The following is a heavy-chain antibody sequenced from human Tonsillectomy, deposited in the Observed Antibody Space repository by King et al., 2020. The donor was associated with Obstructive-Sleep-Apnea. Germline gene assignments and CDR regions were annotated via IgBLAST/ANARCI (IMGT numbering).Heavy chain of an antibody. V-gene: IGHV3-9*01. CDR1: GFTFDDYA. CDR2: FTWNSGFT. Sequence: VQLVESGGGLVQPGRSLRLSCVASGFTFDDYAMHWVRQAPGKGLEWVSGFTWNSGFTGYADSVKGRFTISRDNGKNSLYLQMNSLRAEDTALYYCARLHGKSVITFAFDIWGQGTMVTVSS. D-gene: IGHD3-22*01. CDR3: ARLHGKSVITFAFDI. J-gene: IGHJ3*02.